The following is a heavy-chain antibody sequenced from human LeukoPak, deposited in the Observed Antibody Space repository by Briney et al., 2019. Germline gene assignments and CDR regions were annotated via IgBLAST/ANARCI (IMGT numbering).Heavy chain of an antibody. CDR1: GFTFSSYA. J-gene: IGHJ4*02. D-gene: IGHD5-18*01. V-gene: IGHV3-23*01. CDR3: AKDIKRIQLWLFDY. CDR2: ISGSGGST. Sequence: GGSLRLSCAASGFTFSSYAMSWVRQAPGKGPEWVSAISGSGGSTYYADSVKGRFTISRDNSKNTLYLQMNSLRAEDTAVYYCAKDIKRIQLWLFDYWGQGTLVTVSS.